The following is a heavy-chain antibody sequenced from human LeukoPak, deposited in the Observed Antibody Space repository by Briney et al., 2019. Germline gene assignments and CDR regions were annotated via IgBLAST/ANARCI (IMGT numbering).Heavy chain of an antibody. CDR3: ARECSGGSCYSRLDFDY. D-gene: IGHD2-15*01. J-gene: IGHJ4*02. V-gene: IGHV1-2*02. Sequence: ASVKVSCKASGYTFTGYYMHWVRQAPGQGLEWMGWINPNSGGTNYAQKFQGRVTMTRDTSISTAYMELSRLRSDDTAVYYCARECSGGSCYSRLDFDYWGQGTLVTASS. CDR2: INPNSGGT. CDR1: GYTFTGYY.